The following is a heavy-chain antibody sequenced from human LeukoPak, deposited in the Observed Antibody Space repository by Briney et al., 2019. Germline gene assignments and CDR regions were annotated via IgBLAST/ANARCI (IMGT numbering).Heavy chain of an antibody. CDR1: GYTFTGYY. J-gene: IGHJ4*02. D-gene: IGHD7-27*01. Sequence: PAASVKVSCKASGYTFTGYYMHWVRQAPGQGLEWMGWINPNSGGTNYAQKFQGRVTMTRDTSISTVYMELSRLKSDDTAFYYCARDHNWGPDYWGQGTLVTVSS. CDR2: INPNSGGT. CDR3: ARDHNWGPDY. V-gene: IGHV1-2*02.